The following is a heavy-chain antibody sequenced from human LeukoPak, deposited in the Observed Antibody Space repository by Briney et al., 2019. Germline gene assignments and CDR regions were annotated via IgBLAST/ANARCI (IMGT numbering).Heavy chain of an antibody. CDR3: ARLGYDFWSGYYQYYFDY. V-gene: IGHV5-10-1*01. Sequence: RGESLKISCKGSGYSFTSSWISWVRQMPGKGLEWMGRIDPSDSYTNYSPSFQGHVTMSADKSISTAYLQWSSLKASDTAMYYCARLGYDFWSGYYQYYFDYWGQGTLVTVSS. CDR2: IDPSDSYT. D-gene: IGHD3-3*01. CDR1: GYSFTSSW. J-gene: IGHJ4*02.